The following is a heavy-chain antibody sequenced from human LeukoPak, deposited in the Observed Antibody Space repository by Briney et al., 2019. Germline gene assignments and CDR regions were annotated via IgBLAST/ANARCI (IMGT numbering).Heavy chain of an antibody. J-gene: IGHJ4*02. CDR2: ISAYNGNT. CDR3: AWHLAVAGNLDY. D-gene: IGHD6-19*01. CDR1: GYTFTSYG. Sequence: ASVKVSCKASGYTFTSYGISWVRQAPGQRLEWMGWISAYNGNTNYAQKLQGRVTMTTDTSTSTAYMELRSLRSDDTAVYYCAWHLAVAGNLDYWGQGTLVTVSS. V-gene: IGHV1-18*04.